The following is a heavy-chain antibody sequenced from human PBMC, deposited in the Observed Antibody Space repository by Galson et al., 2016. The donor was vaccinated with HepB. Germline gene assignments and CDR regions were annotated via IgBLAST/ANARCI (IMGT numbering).Heavy chain of an antibody. J-gene: IGHJ6*02. Sequence: SLRLSCAASGFTFNKPWMSWVRQAPGKGLEWVGRVNSKTDGGATDYAAPVKGRFSISRDDSKNILYLQMSSLKTEGTAVYYCTTSRNYWLYYGMDVWGQGTTVIVSS. CDR1: GFTFNKPW. D-gene: IGHD1-7*01. CDR3: TTSRNYWLYYGMDV. V-gene: IGHV3-15*01. CDR2: VNSKTDGGAT.